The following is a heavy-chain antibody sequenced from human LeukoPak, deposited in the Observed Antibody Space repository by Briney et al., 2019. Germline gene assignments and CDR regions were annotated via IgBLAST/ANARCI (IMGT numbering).Heavy chain of an antibody. Sequence: GGSLRLSCAASGFVLSDYGMHWVRQAPGKWLEWVAFVRNDGSNEYYVGSVKGRFTISRDKSKNTLYLQMNSLRAEDTAVYSCAKESDSGYHSEGPKNWGLGTLVTVSS. CDR3: AKESDSGYHSEGPKN. D-gene: IGHD5-12*01. J-gene: IGHJ4*02. CDR1: GFVLSDYG. CDR2: VRNDGSNE. V-gene: IGHV3-30*02.